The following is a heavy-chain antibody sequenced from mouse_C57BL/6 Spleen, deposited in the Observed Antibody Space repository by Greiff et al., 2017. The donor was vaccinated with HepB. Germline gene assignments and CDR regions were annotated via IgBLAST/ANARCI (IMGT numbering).Heavy chain of an antibody. J-gene: IGHJ2*01. D-gene: IGHD1-1*01. CDR3: ARSGTTVVAPYFDD. CDR2: IYPGSGST. V-gene: IGHV1-55*01. Sequence: VQLQQPGAELVKPGASVKMSCKASGYTFTSYWITWVKQRPGQGLAWIGDIYPGSGSTNYNEKFKSKATLTVDTSSSTAYMQLSSLTSEDSAVYYCARSGTTVVAPYFDDWGQGTTLTVSS. CDR1: GYTFTSYW.